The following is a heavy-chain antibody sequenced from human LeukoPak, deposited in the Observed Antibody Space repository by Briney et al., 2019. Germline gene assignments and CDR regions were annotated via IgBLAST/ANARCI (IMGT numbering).Heavy chain of an antibody. D-gene: IGHD5-24*01. CDR3: ARDGYNSGGYWFEP. J-gene: IGHJ5*02. V-gene: IGHV3-21*06. CDR2: IRSSSSYI. Sequence: GGSLRLSCAASGFTFSSYSMNCVRQAPGKGLEWVSSIRSSSSYIYYADSVKGRFTISRDNAKNSLYLQMNSLRAEDTAVYYCARDGYNSGGYWFEPWGQGTLVTVSS. CDR1: GFTFSSYS.